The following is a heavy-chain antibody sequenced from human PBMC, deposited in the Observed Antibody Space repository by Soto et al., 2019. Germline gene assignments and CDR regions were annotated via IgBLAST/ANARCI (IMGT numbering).Heavy chain of an antibody. CDR2: IWYDGSNK. CDR1: GFTFSGYG. J-gene: IGHJ6*02. CDR3: ARGSAHCTNGVCYYYYGMDV. V-gene: IGHV3-33*01. Sequence: GGSLRLSCAASGFTFSGYGMHWVRQAPGKGLEWVAVIWYDGSNKYYADSVKGRFTISRDNSKNTLYLQMNSLRAEDTAVYYCARGSAHCTNGVCYYYYGMDVWGQGTTVTVSS. D-gene: IGHD2-8*01.